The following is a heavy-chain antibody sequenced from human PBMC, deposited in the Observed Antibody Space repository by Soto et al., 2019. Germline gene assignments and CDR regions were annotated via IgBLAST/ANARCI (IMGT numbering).Heavy chain of an antibody. V-gene: IGHV1-2*04. D-gene: IGHD6-13*01. CDR3: ARSADSSSYNDY. CDR1: GYTFTGYY. Sequence: QVQLVQSGAEVKKPGASVKVSCKASGYTFTGYYMHWVRQAPGQGLEWMGWINPNSGGTNYAQKLQGWVTMTRDTSISTAYMELSRLRSDDTAVYYCARSADSSSYNDYWGQGTLVTVSS. J-gene: IGHJ4*02. CDR2: INPNSGGT.